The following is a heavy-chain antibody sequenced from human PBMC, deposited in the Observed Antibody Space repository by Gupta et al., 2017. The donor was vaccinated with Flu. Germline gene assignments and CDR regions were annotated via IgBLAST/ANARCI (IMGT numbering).Heavy chain of an antibody. CDR2: ISRSGQTT. J-gene: IGHJ4*02. CDR1: GFTLSNHE. Sequence: EVQLVESGGGLGQPGGSLRLSCAASGFTLSNHEMNWVHQAPGKGLEWVSFISRSGQTTYYEDSVKGRFTISRDNAKNSLSLQMNSLRDEDTAVYYCVRDAYTAAPPAFDYWGQGTRVAVSS. V-gene: IGHV3-48*03. CDR3: VRDAYTAAPPAFDY. D-gene: IGHD5-18*01.